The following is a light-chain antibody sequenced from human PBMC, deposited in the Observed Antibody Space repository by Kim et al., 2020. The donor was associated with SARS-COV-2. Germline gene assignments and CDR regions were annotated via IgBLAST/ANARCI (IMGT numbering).Light chain of an antibody. V-gene: IGKV4-1*01. CDR2: WAS. CDR1: QSLLYRSNNKNY. J-gene: IGKJ4*01. Sequence: TINCKSSQSLLYRSNNKNYLAWYQQNPGQPPTLLIYWASTRQSGVPDRFSGGGSGTDFTLTLSSLQAEYVAVYYCQQYYDTLALTFGGGTKVDIK. CDR3: QQYYDTLALT.